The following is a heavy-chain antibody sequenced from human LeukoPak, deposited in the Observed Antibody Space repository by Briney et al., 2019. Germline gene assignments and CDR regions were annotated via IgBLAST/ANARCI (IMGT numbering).Heavy chain of an antibody. CDR1: GYTFSGYY. CDR2: VNPNTGYT. Sequence: ASVKVSCKASGYTFSGYYIHWVRQAPGQGLRWMGWVNPNTGYTKYAQAFQGRVTMTRDTSVSTAYMEMERLRSDDTAVYYCARDPVITMVRGVRPFDYWGQGTLVTVSS. J-gene: IGHJ4*02. V-gene: IGHV1-2*02. D-gene: IGHD3-10*01. CDR3: ARDPVITMVRGVRPFDY.